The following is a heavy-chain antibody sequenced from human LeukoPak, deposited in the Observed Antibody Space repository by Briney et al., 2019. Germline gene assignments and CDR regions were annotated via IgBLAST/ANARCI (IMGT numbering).Heavy chain of an antibody. D-gene: IGHD4-17*01. V-gene: IGHV3-13*01. J-gene: IGHJ6*02. Sequence: SGGSLRLSCAASGFTFSSYDMHWVRQATGKGLEWVSAIGTAGDTYYPGSVKGRFTISRENAKNSLYLQMNSLRAGDTAVYYCARVLGFGGDYGEHYGMDVWGQGTTVTVSS. CDR2: IGTAGDT. CDR3: ARVLGFGGDYGEHYGMDV. CDR1: GFTFSSYD.